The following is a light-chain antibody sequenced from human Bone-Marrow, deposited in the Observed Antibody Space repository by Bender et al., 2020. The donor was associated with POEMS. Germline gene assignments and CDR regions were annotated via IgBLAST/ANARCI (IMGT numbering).Light chain of an antibody. J-gene: IGLJ3*02. CDR2: DVN. Sequence: QSALTQPASVSGSPGQSITISCTGTSSDVGGYNYVSWYQQYPGKAPKLMIYDVNNRPSGVPDRFSGSKSGNTASLTISGLQAEDEADYYCNSYTTSSTWVFGGGTKLTVL. CDR1: SSDVGGYNY. CDR3: NSYTTSSTWV. V-gene: IGLV2-14*01.